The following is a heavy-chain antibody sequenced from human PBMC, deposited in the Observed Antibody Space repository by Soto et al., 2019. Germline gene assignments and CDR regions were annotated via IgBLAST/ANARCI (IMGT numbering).Heavy chain of an antibody. D-gene: IGHD2-15*01. Sequence: PGESLKIACKGSGYSFTSYWISWVRQMPGKGLEWMGRIDPSDSYTNYSPSFQGHVTISADKSISTAYLQWSSLKASDTAMYYCARQRCSGSSCFYYYGMDVWGQGTTVTVSS. CDR3: ARQRCSGSSCFYYYGMDV. CDR2: IDPSDSYT. CDR1: GYSFTSYW. J-gene: IGHJ6*02. V-gene: IGHV5-10-1*01.